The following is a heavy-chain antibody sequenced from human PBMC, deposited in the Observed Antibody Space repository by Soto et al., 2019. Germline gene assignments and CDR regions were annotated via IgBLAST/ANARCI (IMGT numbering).Heavy chain of an antibody. D-gene: IGHD6-13*01. CDR3: ARSSPYRLIRTPAGNQYYSAMDV. CDR2: IIPVFGTT. J-gene: IGHJ6*02. CDR1: GGTFSSSA. Sequence: QVQLVQSGAEVKKPGSSLKVSCKASGGTFSSSAISWLRQAPGQGLEWMGGIIPVFGTTNYEQKLQVRVTITADGSTSTGYMELSSLRSADTAVYYCARSSPYRLIRTPAGNQYYSAMDVWGQGTTVTVSS. V-gene: IGHV1-69*01.